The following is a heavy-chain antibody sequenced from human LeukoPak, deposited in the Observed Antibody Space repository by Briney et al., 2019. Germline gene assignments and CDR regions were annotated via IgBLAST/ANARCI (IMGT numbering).Heavy chain of an antibody. CDR2: ISPSSRTT. CDR3: AKKEGVLPGPNCFDS. D-gene: IGHD3-9*01. CDR1: GFTFSSYS. J-gene: IGHJ4*02. Sequence: PGGSLRLSCAASGFTFSSYSMYWVRQAPGKGLEWVSSISPSSRTTSYADSVKGRFTVSRDNSRNTLYLQMKSLRADDSAVYYCAKKEGVLPGPNCFDSWGQGTLVIVSS. V-gene: IGHV3-23*01.